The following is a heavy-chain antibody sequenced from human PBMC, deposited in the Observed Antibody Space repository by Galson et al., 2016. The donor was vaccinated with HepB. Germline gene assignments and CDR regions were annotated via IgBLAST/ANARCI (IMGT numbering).Heavy chain of an antibody. V-gene: IGHV3-30*18. CDR2: TAYDGSNK. Sequence: SLRLSCAASGFTFSSYGMHWVRQAPGKGLEWVAVTAYDGSNKYYADSVKGRFTISRDNSKNTLYLQMNSLRAEDTAVYYCAKGTTDLGDDWVQGNEVTVSS. CDR1: GFTFSSYG. D-gene: IGHD4-11*01. J-gene: IGHJ4*02. CDR3: AKGTTDLGDD.